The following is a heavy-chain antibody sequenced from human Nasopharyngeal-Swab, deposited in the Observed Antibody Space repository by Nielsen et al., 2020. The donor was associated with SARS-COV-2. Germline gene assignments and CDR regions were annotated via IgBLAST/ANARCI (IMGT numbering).Heavy chain of an antibody. D-gene: IGHD6-13*01. CDR1: GYTLTELS. CDR2: FDPEDGET. J-gene: IGHJ6*02. CDR3: ATDLAAAGKYYYYYYGMDV. V-gene: IGHV1-24*01. Sequence: ASVKVSCKVSGYTLTELSMHWVRQAPGKGLEWMGGFDPEDGETIYAQKSQGRVTMTEDTSTDTAYMELSSLRSEDTAVYYCATDLAAAGKYYYYYYGMDVWGQGTTVTVSS.